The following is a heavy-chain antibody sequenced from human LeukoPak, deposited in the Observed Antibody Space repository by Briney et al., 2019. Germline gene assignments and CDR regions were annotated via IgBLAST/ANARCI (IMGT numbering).Heavy chain of an antibody. Sequence: GRSLRLSCAASGFTFDDYAMHWVRQAPGKGLEWVSGISWNSGSIGYADSVKGRFTISRDNAKNSLYLQMNSLRAEDTALYYCAKLYAPNDYWGQGTLVTVSS. V-gene: IGHV3-9*01. CDR1: GFTFDDYA. CDR3: AKLYAPNDY. CDR2: ISWNSGSI. J-gene: IGHJ4*02. D-gene: IGHD3-16*01.